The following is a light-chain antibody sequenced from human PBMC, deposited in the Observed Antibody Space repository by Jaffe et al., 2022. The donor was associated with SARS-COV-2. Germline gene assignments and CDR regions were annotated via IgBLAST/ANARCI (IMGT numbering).Light chain of an antibody. CDR1: NIGSKV. V-gene: IGLV3-9*01. CDR3: QVWDSITVL. Sequence: SYELTQPLSVSVALGQTARIPCGGNNIGSKVVHWYQQKPGQAPVLVIYRDNKRPSGIPERFSGSNSGNTATLTISRAQAGDEADYYCQVWDSITVLFGGGTKLTVL. CDR2: RDN. J-gene: IGLJ3*02.